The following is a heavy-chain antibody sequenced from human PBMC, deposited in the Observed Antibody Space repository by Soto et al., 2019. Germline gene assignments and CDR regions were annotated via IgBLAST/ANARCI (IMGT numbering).Heavy chain of an antibody. CDR2: INHSGST. CDR1: GGSFSAFY. J-gene: IGHJ3*01. V-gene: IGHV4-34*01. Sequence: QVQLQQWGAGLLKPSETLSLTCAVYGGSFSAFYWSWIRQPPGKGLGWIGEINHSGSTNYNPSLKSRVTISVDTSKNQFSVKLSSVTAADTAVYYCVSRLLGSPGKNWGQGTMVTVSS. CDR3: VSRLLGSPGKN. D-gene: IGHD2-21*02.